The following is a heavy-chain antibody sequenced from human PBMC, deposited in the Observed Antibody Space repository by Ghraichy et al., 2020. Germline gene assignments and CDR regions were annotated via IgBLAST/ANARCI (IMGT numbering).Heavy chain of an antibody. Sequence: GGSLRLSCAASGFSFSSYVISWVRQAPGEGLEWVSAISGSDSTYYADSVKGRFTISRDNSKNTLYLQMNSLRAADTAVYYCAKDQGYYDFWNGWGKTDAFDIWRQGTMVTVPS. CDR2: ISGSDST. CDR3: AKDQGYYDFWNGWGKTDAFDI. V-gene: IGHV3-23*01. D-gene: IGHD3-3*01. J-gene: IGHJ3*02. CDR1: GFSFSSYV.